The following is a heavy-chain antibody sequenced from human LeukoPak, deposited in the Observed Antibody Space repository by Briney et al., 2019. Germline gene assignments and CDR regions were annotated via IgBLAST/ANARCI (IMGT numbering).Heavy chain of an antibody. CDR3: AIGGVIWRMDV. CDR1: GFTVTSNY. D-gene: IGHD2/OR15-2a*01. J-gene: IGHJ6*02. V-gene: IGHV3-66*01. Sequence: GGSLRLSCAISGFTVTSNYMSWVRQAPGKGLEWVSVVYPGGFTYHADSVKGRFTISRDTSKNTVYLQMNSLRAEDTAVYYCAIGGVIWRMDVWGQGTTVTVSS. CDR2: VYPGGFT.